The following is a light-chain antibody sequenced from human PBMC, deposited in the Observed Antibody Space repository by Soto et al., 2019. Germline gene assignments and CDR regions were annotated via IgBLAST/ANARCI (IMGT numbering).Light chain of an antibody. V-gene: IGKV3-20*01. CDR1: QSVNSD. CDR3: QQYAVSPIT. CDR2: DAS. Sequence: EVVLTQSPGTLSLSPGERATLSCRASQSVNSDLAWYHQKPGQAPRLLISDASNRATGIPDRFSGTGSGTDFNLTISRLEPGDFAVYYCQQYAVSPITFGQGTRLDIK. J-gene: IGKJ5*01.